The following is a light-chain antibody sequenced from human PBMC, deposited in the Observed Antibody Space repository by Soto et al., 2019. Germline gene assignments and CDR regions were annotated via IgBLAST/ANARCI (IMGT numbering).Light chain of an antibody. Sequence: VLTQSPATLSVSPGERATLSCRASQSVATNLAWYQQRPGQAPRLLIYGASKRATGIPDRFSGSGSGTDFTLTISRLEPEDFAVYYCQQYDRSPFTFGPGTKVDIK. CDR2: GAS. J-gene: IGKJ3*01. CDR1: QSVATN. CDR3: QQYDRSPFT. V-gene: IGKV3-20*01.